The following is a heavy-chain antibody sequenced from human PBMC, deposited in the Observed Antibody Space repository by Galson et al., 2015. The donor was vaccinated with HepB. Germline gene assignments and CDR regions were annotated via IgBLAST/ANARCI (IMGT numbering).Heavy chain of an antibody. V-gene: IGHV3-43*01. J-gene: IGHJ6*02. CDR2: ISWDGGST. Sequence: SLRLSCAASGSTFDDYTMHWVRQAPGKGLEWVSLISWDGGSTYYADSVKGRSTISRDNSKNSLYLQMNSLRTEDTALYYCAKEPGVEGMDVWGQGTTVTVSS. CDR1: GSTFDDYT. CDR3: AKEPGVEGMDV.